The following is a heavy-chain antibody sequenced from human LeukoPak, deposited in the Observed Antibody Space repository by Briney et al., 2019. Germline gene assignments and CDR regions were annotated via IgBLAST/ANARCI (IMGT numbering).Heavy chain of an antibody. CDR1: GGSFSGYY. J-gene: IGHJ6*02. Sequence: SETLSLTCAVYGGSFSGYYWSWIRQPPGKGLEWIGEINHSGSTNYNPSLKSRVTISVDTSKNQFSLKLSPVTAADTAVYYCARVVVPAASPNYGVDVWGQGTTVTVSS. D-gene: IGHD2-2*01. V-gene: IGHV4-34*01. CDR3: ARVVVPAASPNYGVDV. CDR2: INHSGST.